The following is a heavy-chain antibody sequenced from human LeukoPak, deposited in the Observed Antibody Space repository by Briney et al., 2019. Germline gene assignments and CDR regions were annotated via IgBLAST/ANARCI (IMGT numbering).Heavy chain of an antibody. D-gene: IGHD5-18*01. CDR1: GGSISSGGYY. CDR3: ARGIRDSYGHRLYFDY. V-gene: IGHV4-30-2*01. Sequence: PSQTLSLTCTVSGGSISSGGYYWSWIRQPPGKGLEWIGYIYHSGSTYYNPSLKSRVTISVDTSKNQFSLKLSSVTAADTAVYYCARGIRDSYGHRLYFDYWGQGTLVTVSS. J-gene: IGHJ4*02. CDR2: IYHSGST.